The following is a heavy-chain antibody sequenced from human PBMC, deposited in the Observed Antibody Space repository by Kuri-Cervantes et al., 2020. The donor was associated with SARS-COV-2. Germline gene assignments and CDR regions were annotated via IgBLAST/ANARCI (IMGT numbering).Heavy chain of an antibody. CDR1: GYSIRSAYY. CDR3: ARDQRVFGVAPGIWFDP. D-gene: IGHD3-3*01. CDR2: IYHSGST. J-gene: IGHJ5*02. Sequence: SETLSLTCAVSGYSIRSAYYWSWIRQPPGKGLEWIGEIYHSGSTNYNPSLKSRVTISVDKSKNQFSLKLSSVTAADTAVYYCARDQRVFGVAPGIWFDPWGQGTLVTVSS. V-gene: IGHV4-4*02.